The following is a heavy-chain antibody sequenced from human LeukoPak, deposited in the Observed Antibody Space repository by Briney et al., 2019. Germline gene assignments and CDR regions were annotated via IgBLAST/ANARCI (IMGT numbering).Heavy chain of an antibody. CDR2: IYYTGSA. V-gene: IGHV4-39*07. CDR3: ARRYTYYFDY. Sequence: SETLSLTCTVSGGSISSSSYYWAWLRQPPGTGLEWIGTIYYTGSAYYNPSLKSRVTISQDTSKNQFSLKLSSVTAADTAVYYCARRYTYYFDYWGQGTLVTVSS. D-gene: IGHD3-16*01. J-gene: IGHJ4*02. CDR1: GGSISSSSYY.